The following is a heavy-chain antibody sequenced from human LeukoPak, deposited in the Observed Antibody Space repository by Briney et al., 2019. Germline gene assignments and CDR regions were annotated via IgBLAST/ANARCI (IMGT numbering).Heavy chain of an antibody. CDR3: VKDRGYASGWLAFDY. CDR2: VNNNGGST. CDR1: GFTFNTYA. V-gene: IGHV3-64D*06. Sequence: GGSLRLSCSASGFTFNTYAMHWVRQAPGKGLEYVAAVNNNGGSTYYADSVKGRFTISRDNSKNTVNLQMTSLRPEDTALYYCVKDRGYASGWLAFDYWGQGTLVTVSS. J-gene: IGHJ4*02. D-gene: IGHD6-19*01.